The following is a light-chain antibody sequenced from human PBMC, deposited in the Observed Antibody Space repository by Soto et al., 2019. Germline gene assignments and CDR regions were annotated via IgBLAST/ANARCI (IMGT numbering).Light chain of an antibody. V-gene: IGKV3-20*01. CDR2: RTF. CDR1: QSISSSY. J-gene: IGKJ4*01. CDR3: QQFSSSPLT. Sequence: EIVLTQSPGTLSLSPGERATLSCRASQSISSSYLAWYQQKPSQPPRLLLYRTFSRATGIPDRFSGSGSGTDFTLTISRLEPEDFAVYFCQQFSSSPLTFGGGTKVEI.